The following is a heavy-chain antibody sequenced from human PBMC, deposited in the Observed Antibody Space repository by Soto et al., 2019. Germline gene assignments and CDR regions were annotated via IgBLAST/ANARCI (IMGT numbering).Heavy chain of an antibody. D-gene: IGHD3-10*01. CDR3: ARVGTYYGSGSPYYSGY. Sequence: EVQLVESGGGLVKPGGSLRLSCAGSGFSFRSYSMNWVRQVPGKGLEWVSSISISSSYITYADSMKGRFTISRDNAKNSLYLQMNSLRAEDTAVYYCARVGTYYGSGSPYYSGYWGQGTLVTVSS. V-gene: IGHV3-21*01. J-gene: IGHJ4*02. CDR2: ISISSSYI. CDR1: GFSFRSYS.